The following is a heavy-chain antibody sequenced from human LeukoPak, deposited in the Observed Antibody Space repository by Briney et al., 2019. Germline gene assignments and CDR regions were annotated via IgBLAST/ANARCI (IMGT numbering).Heavy chain of an antibody. CDR3: AREIPRRSSGWYAQAYYYYYYMDV. D-gene: IGHD6-19*01. CDR2: INHSGST. Sequence: PSETLSLTCAVYGGSFSGYYWSWIRQPPGKGLEWIGEINHSGSTNYNPSLKSRVTISVDTSKNQFSLKLSSVTAADTAVYYCAREIPRRSSGWYAQAYYYYYYMDVWGKGTTVTVSS. CDR1: GGSFSGYY. J-gene: IGHJ6*03. V-gene: IGHV4-34*01.